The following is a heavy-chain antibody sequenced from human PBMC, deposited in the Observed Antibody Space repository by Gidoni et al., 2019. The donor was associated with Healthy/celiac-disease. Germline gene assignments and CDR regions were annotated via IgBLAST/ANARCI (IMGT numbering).Heavy chain of an antibody. Sequence: EVQLVESGGGLVKPGGSLRLSCAASGFTCSNAWMSWVRQAPGKGLEWGGRIKSKTDGGTTDYAAPVKGRFTISRDDSKNTLYLQMNSLKTEDTAVYYCTTDSTVTLDYWGQGTLVTVSS. J-gene: IGHJ4*02. D-gene: IGHD4-4*01. V-gene: IGHV3-15*01. CDR3: TTDSTVTLDY. CDR2: IKSKTDGGTT. CDR1: GFTCSNAW.